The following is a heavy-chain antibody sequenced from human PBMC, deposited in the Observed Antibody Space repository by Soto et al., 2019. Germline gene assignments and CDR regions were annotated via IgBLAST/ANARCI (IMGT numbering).Heavy chain of an antibody. CDR2: IYYSGST. J-gene: IGHJ4*02. V-gene: IGHV4-61*01. CDR1: GGSVSSGSYY. Sequence: KPSETLSLTCTVSGGSVSSGSYYWSWIRQPPGKGLEWIGYIYYSGSTNYNPSLKSRVTISVDTSKNQFSLKLSSVTAADTAVYYCAREYQTYYDYVWGSYRNYYFDYWGQGTLVTVSS. CDR3: AREYQTYYDYVWGSYRNYYFDY. D-gene: IGHD3-16*02.